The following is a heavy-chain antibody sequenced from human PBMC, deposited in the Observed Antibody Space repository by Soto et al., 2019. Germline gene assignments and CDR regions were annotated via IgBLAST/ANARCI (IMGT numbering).Heavy chain of an antibody. CDR2: INPNSGGT. CDR1: GYTFTGYY. D-gene: IGHD6-13*01. V-gene: IGHV1-2*02. Sequence: RASVKVSCKASGYTFTGYYMHWVRQAPGQGLEWMGWINPNSGGTNYAQKFQGRVTMTRDTSISTAYMELSRLRSDDTAVYYCARDQGIAAAGPFDPWGQGTLVTVSS. J-gene: IGHJ5*02. CDR3: ARDQGIAAAGPFDP.